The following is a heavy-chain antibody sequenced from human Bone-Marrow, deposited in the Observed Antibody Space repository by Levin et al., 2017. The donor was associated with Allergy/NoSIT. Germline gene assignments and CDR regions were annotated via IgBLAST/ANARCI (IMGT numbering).Heavy chain of an antibody. V-gene: IGHV4-59*01. CDR2: FYNSGIT. CDR1: GGSISNYY. Sequence: PSETLSLTCTVSGGSISNYYWSWIRQPPGKGLEWIGYFYNSGITKYNPSLKSRVTISVDTSKNQFSLKLSSVIAADTAVFFCARQYYFDDSGYYHWGQGTLVTVSS. J-gene: IGHJ4*02. D-gene: IGHD3-22*01. CDR3: ARQYYFDDSGYYH.